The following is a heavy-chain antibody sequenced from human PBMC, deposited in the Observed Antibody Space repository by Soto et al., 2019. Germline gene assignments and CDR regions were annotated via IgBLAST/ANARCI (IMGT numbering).Heavy chain of an antibody. CDR1: GFTFSSYG. D-gene: IGHD2-15*01. J-gene: IGHJ3*02. CDR2: IWYDGSNK. Sequence: GGSLRLSCAASGFTFSSYGMHWVRQAPGKGLEWVAVIWYDGSNKYYADSVKGRFTISRDNSKNTLYLQMNSLRAEDTAVYYCARDSCSGGSCYSGGLGAFDIWGQGTMVTVSS. CDR3: ARDSCSGGSCYSGGLGAFDI. V-gene: IGHV3-33*01.